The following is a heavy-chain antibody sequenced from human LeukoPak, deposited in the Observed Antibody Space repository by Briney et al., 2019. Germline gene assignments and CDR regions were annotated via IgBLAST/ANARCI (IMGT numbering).Heavy chain of an antibody. J-gene: IGHJ6*02. CDR2: ISGSGGST. CDR1: GFTFSSYA. CDR3: AKYIGRDSSGSYHGMDV. Sequence: PGGSLRLSCAASGFTFSSYAMSWVRQAPGKGLEWVSAISGSGGSTYYADSVKGRFTISRDNSKNTLYLQMNSLRAEDTAVYYCAKYIGRDSSGSYHGMDVWGQGTTVTVSS. V-gene: IGHV3-23*01. D-gene: IGHD3-10*01.